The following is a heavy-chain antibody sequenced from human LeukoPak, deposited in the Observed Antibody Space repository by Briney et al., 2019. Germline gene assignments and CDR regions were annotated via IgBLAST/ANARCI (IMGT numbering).Heavy chain of an antibody. CDR1: GFTFSNTW. CDR3: STEGYMYGSAFDV. V-gene: IGHV3-15*01. Sequence: PGGSLRLSCTGSGFTFSNTWMSWVRQAPGKGLGWVGRSRRKIDGGTTDYAAAVKGRFTISRDDSENTLYLQMNSLKTEDTAVYYCSTEGYMYGSAFDVWGQGTVATVSS. CDR2: SRRKIDGGTT. J-gene: IGHJ3*01. D-gene: IGHD5-18*01.